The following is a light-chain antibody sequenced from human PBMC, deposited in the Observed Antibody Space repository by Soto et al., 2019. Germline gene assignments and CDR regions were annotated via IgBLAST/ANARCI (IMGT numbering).Light chain of an antibody. CDR2: AAS. V-gene: IGKV1-27*01. J-gene: IGKJ4*01. CDR3: QKYNSAPLT. Sequence: DIQVTQSPSSLSASLGDRVTITCRANQAIGAYLAWFQQQPGKVPKLLLYAASAFQSRVPSRFSGSGSGTDFTLTISSLQPEDIATYYCQKYNSAPLTFGGGTKVEI. CDR1: QAIGAY.